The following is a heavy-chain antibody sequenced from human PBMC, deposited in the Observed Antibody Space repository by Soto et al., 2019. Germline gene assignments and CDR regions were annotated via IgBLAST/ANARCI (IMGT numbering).Heavy chain of an antibody. CDR3: APPPQPYDSSGYPFDP. CDR1: GFTFSSYA. D-gene: IGHD3-22*01. Sequence: GGSLRLSCAASGFTFSSYAMSWVRQAPGKGLEWVSAISGSGGSTYYADSVKGRFTISRDNSKNTLYLQMNSLRAGDTAVYYCAPPPQPYDSSGYPFDPWGQGTLVT. J-gene: IGHJ5*02. V-gene: IGHV3-23*01. CDR2: ISGSGGST.